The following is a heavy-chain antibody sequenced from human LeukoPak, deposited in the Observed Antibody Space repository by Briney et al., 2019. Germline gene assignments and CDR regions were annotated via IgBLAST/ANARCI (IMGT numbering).Heavy chain of an antibody. J-gene: IGHJ5*02. V-gene: IGHV4-39*01. Sequence: PSETLSLTCTVSGGSISSSSYYWGWIRQPPGKGLEWIGSIYYSGSTYYNPSLKSRVTISVDTSKNQFSLKLSSVTAADTAVYYCARHFWERRLRFNWFDPWGQGTLVTVSS. CDR2: IYYSGST. CDR3: ARHFWERRLRFNWFDP. CDR1: GGSISSSSYY. D-gene: IGHD3-16*01.